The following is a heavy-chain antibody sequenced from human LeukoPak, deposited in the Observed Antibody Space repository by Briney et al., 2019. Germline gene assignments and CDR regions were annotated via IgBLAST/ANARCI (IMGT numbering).Heavy chain of an antibody. V-gene: IGHV4-59*01. D-gene: IGHD3-16*02. CDR3: ARYVWGSYPTFEDC. J-gene: IGHJ4*02. CDR1: GGSLSSYY. CDR2: ISYSGST. Sequence: PSETLSLTCTVSGGSLSSYYWSWIRQPPGKGLEWIGYISYSGSTNYNPSLKSRVTISVDTSKNQFSLKLSSVTAADTAVYYCARYVWGSYPTFEDCWGQGTLVTVSS.